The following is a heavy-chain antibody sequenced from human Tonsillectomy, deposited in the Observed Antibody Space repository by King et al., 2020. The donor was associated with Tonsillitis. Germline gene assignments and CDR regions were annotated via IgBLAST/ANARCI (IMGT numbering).Heavy chain of an antibody. V-gene: IGHV3-33*05. CDR2: ISYDGSNK. Sequence: HVQLVESGGGVVQPGRSLRLSCAASGFTFSSYGMHWVRQAPGKGLEWVAVISYDGSNKYYADSVKGRFTISRDNSKNTLYLQMNSLRAEDTAVYYCARDAGGMDVWGQGTTVTVSS. CDR1: GFTFSSYG. J-gene: IGHJ6*02. CDR3: ARDAGGMDV.